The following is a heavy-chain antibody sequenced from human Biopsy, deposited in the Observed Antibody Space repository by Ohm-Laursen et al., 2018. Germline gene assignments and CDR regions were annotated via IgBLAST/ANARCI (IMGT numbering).Heavy chain of an antibody. CDR3: APQTPRDPDILTGAYHYDMAV. V-gene: IGHV1-69*13. Sequence: ASVKVSCKVSGGTFSNSAISWVRQAPGQGLEWMGGIITFFRTVNYAQNFQGRLTITADEFTDTAYMELRSLRSEDTAVYYCAPQTPRDPDILTGAYHYDMAVWGQGTTVTVSS. J-gene: IGHJ6*02. D-gene: IGHD3-9*01. CDR2: IITFFRTV. CDR1: GGTFSNSA.